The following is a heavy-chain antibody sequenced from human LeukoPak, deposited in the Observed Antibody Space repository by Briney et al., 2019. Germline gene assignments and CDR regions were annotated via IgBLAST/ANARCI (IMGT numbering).Heavy chain of an antibody. V-gene: IGHV4-61*01. CDR3: AIGLSGLLGGPSFDY. CDR2: IYYSGST. CDR1: GGSISSSSYY. D-gene: IGHD2-15*01. Sequence: PSGTVSLTCTVSGGSISSSSYYWSWIRQPPGKGLEWIGYIYYSGSTNYNPSLKSRVTISEDTSKEQFSLNLSSVTAADTALYYCAIGLSGLLGGPSFDYWGQGTLVTVSS. J-gene: IGHJ4*02.